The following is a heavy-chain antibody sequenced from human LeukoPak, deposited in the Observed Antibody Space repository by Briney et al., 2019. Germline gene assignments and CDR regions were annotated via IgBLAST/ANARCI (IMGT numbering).Heavy chain of an antibody. CDR3: ARGPYYDSSGYSVY. CDR1: GGSFGGYY. CDR2: INHSGST. Sequence: SETLSLTCAVYGGSFGGYYWSWIRQPPGKGLEWIGEINHSGSTNYNPSLKNRVTISVDTSKNQFSLKLTSVTAADTAVYYCARGPYYDSSGYSVYWGQGTLVTVSS. J-gene: IGHJ4*02. D-gene: IGHD3-22*01. V-gene: IGHV4-34*01.